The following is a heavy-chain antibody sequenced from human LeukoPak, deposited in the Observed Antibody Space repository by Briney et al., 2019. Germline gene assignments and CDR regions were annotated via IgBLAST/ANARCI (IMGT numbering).Heavy chain of an antibody. CDR1: GFTFSSYE. J-gene: IGHJ4*02. Sequence: GGSLRLSCAASGFTFSSYEMNWVRQAPGKGLEWVSYTSSSGSTIYYADSVKGRFTISRDYAKNSLYLQMNSLRAEDTAVYYCASSRSGPPFDYWGQGTLVTVSS. V-gene: IGHV3-48*03. CDR2: TSSSGSTI. CDR3: ASSRSGPPFDY.